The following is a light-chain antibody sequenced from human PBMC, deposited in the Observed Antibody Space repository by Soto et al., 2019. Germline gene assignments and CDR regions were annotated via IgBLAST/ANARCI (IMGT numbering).Light chain of an antibody. J-gene: IGKJ1*01. CDR2: DVS. V-gene: IGKV1-5*01. Sequence: DIQMTQSPSTLSASVGDRVTITCRASQSISSWLAWYQQKPGKAPKLLIYDVSSLESGVLSRFSGSGSGTEFTLTISSLQPDDFATYYGQQYNSYSAFGQGAKVDFK. CDR1: QSISSW. CDR3: QQYNSYSA.